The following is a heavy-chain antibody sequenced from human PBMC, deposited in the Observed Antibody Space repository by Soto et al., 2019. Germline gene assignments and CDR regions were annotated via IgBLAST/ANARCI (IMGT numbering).Heavy chain of an antibody. Sequence: PGGFLRLSCAASGFTFSSYAMSWVRQAPGKGLEWVSAISGNGGLTYYADSVKGRFTISRDNSKNTLYLQMNSLRAEDTAVYYCAKDHCSSTSCYSVWFDPWGQGTLVTVSS. CDR1: GFTFSSYA. V-gene: IGHV3-23*01. J-gene: IGHJ5*02. CDR2: ISGNGGLT. CDR3: AKDHCSSTSCYSVWFDP. D-gene: IGHD2-2*01.